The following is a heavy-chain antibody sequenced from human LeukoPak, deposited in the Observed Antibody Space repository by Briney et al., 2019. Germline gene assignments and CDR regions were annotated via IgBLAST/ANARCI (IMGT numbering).Heavy chain of an antibody. CDR2: IYYSGST. CDR3: VRSFAGMD. D-gene: IGHD3-10*01. CDR1: GGSISSHY. J-gene: IGHJ4*02. V-gene: IGHV4-59*11. Sequence: SETLSLTCTVSGGSISSHYWSWLRQPPGKGLEWIGYIYYSGSTNYNPSLKSRVTISKGTSKNQFSLEMRSVTAADTAVYYCVRSFAGMDWGQGTLVTVSS.